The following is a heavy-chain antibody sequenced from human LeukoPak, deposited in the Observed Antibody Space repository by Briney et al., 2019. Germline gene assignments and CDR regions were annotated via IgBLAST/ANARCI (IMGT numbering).Heavy chain of an antibody. D-gene: IGHD3-10*01. CDR3: ARANYGSGSNYYYGLDV. CDR2: IWYDGSNR. J-gene: IGHJ6*02. CDR1: GFXFSSYG. Sequence: GGSLRLSCAASGFXFSSYGIHWVRQAPGKGLEWVASIWYDGSNRYYVDSVMGRFTISRDNSKNMLYLQVSSLRAEDTAVYYCARANYGSGSNYYYGLDVWGQGTTVTVSS. V-gene: IGHV3-33*01.